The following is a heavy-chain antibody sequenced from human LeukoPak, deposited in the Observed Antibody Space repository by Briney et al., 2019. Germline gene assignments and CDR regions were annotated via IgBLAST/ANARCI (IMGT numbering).Heavy chain of an antibody. D-gene: IGHD1-1*01. CDR2: FSGSGGRT. CDR3: ATHGRTGTPFFDY. CDR1: GFIFSNYA. Sequence: GGSLRLSCAASGFIFSNYAMGWVRQAPGKGLEWVSGFSGSGGRTYYADSVKGRFTISRDNSKNTLYLQMNSLRAEDTAIYYCATHGRTGTPFFDYWGQGTLVTVSS. J-gene: IGHJ4*02. V-gene: IGHV3-23*01.